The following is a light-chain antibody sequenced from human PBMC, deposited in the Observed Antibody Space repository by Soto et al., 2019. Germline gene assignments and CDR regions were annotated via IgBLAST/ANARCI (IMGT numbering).Light chain of an antibody. Sequence: QSALTQPRSVSGSPGQSVAISCTGTSSNFVGDKYVAWYQKHPGKAPRLVIYEVNKRPSGVPDRFSGSKSGNTDSLTVSGLQAEDEADYYCSSYAASSNVFGTGTKV. CDR1: SSNFVGDKY. J-gene: IGLJ1*01. CDR2: EVN. V-gene: IGLV2-8*01. CDR3: SSYAASSNV.